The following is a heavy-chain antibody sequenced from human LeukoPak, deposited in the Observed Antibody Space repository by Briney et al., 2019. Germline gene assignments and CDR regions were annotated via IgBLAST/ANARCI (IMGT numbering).Heavy chain of an antibody. CDR2: IYSSGST. CDR3: ARVKASSTSWTFDQ. CDR1: GGSTNSYY. V-gene: IGHV4-4*07. D-gene: IGHD2-2*01. J-gene: IGHJ4*02. Sequence: PSETLSLTCSVAGGSTNSYYWSWIRQSGGKGLEWIGRIYSSGSTVYNPSLNSRLTMSIDTSKNQFSLTLKSVAATDTAVYYCARVKASSTSWTFDQWGQGALVTVSS.